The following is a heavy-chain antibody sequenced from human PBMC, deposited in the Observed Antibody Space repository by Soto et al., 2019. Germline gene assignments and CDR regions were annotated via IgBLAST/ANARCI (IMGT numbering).Heavy chain of an antibody. V-gene: IGHV1-46*01. Sequence: QVQLVQSGAEVKKPGASVKVSCKASGYTFASYYMHWVRQAPGQGLEWMGIINPSGGSTSYAQKFQGRVTMTRDTSTSTVYMELSSLRSEDTAVYYCAREGSRGHYFDYWGQGTLVTVSS. J-gene: IGHJ4*02. CDR1: GYTFASYY. CDR2: INPSGGST. D-gene: IGHD2-15*01. CDR3: AREGSRGHYFDY.